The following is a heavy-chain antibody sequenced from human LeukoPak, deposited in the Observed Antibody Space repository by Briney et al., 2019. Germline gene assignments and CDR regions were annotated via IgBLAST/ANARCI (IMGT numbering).Heavy chain of an antibody. V-gene: IGHV3-11*06. Sequence: GGSLRLSCAASVFTFSDYYMSWIRQAPGRVLEWVSYISSSSSYTNYADSLKGRFTISRDNAKNSLYLQMNTLRGEDTAVYNCARAWSRGYTYGTDAFDIWGQGTMVTVSS. D-gene: IGHD5-18*01. J-gene: IGHJ3*02. CDR2: ISSSSSYT. CDR3: ARAWSRGYTYGTDAFDI. CDR1: VFTFSDYY.